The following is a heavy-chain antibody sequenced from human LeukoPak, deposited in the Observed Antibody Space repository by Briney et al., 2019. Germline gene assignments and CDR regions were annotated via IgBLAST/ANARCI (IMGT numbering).Heavy chain of an antibody. CDR1: GFTFRSYA. D-gene: IGHD2-8*01. V-gene: IGHV3-23*01. Sequence: GGSLRLSCAGSGFTFRSYAMSWVREVPGKGLEWGSAIVGSGYTTYYADSAKGRFTFSRANSNNTLYLQMNSLRAEDTAVYYCAKSQCYTGNDWARDYWGQGTLVTVSS. CDR2: IVGSGYTT. CDR3: AKSQCYTGNDWARDY. J-gene: IGHJ4*02.